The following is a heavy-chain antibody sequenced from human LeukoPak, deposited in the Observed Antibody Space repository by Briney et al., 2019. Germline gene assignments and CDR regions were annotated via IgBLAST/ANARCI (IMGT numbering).Heavy chain of an antibody. D-gene: IGHD4-17*01. V-gene: IGHV3-30-3*01. J-gene: IGHJ4*02. CDR3: ARGEKTTVGDYFDY. CDR2: ISYDGSDK. Sequence: PGGSLRLSCAASGFTFSSSAMHWVRQAPGKGLEWVAVISYDGSDKYYADSVKGRFTISRDNSQNTLYLQMNSLRAEDTTVYYCARGEKTTVGDYFDYWGQGILVTVSS. CDR1: GFTFSSSA.